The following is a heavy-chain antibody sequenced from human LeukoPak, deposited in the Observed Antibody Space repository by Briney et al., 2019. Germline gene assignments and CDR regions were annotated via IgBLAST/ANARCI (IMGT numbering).Heavy chain of an antibody. V-gene: IGHV3-23*01. CDR3: ARTGYCSSTSCPSIRFDP. D-gene: IGHD2-2*01. CDR2: ISGSGGST. J-gene: IGHJ5*02. Sequence: PGGSLRLSCAASGLTFSSYAMSWVRQAPGKGLEWVSAISGSGGSTYYADSVKGRFTISRDNSKNTLYLQMNSLRAEDTAVYYCARTGYCSSTSCPSIRFDPWGQGTLVTVSS. CDR1: GLTFSSYA.